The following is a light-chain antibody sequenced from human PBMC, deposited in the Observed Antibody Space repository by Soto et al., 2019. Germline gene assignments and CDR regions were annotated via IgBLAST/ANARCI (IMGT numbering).Light chain of an antibody. CDR1: QTINNY. CDR2: KAS. CDR3: QHYTLYPHA. Sequence: DIQLTQSPSSLSASVGDRVTITCRASQTINNYLNWYQQKPGKAPKLLIYKASTLKSGVPSRFSGSGSGTEFTLTLSSLQPDYFATYSSQHYTLYPHAFGQVTKV. J-gene: IGKJ1*01. V-gene: IGKV1-5*03.